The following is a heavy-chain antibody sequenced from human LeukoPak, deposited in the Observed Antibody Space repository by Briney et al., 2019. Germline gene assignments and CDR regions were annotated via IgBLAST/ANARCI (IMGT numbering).Heavy chain of an antibody. V-gene: IGHV4-34*01. CDR1: GGSFSGYY. CDR2: INHSGST. J-gene: IGHJ4*02. Sequence: LETLSLTCAVYGGSFSGYYWSWIRQPPGKGLEWIGEINHSGSTNYNPSLKSRVTISVDTSKNQFSLKLSSVTAADTAVYYCASRFTMVRGVIRYLDYWGQGTLVTVSS. D-gene: IGHD3-10*01. CDR3: ASRFTMVRGVIRYLDY.